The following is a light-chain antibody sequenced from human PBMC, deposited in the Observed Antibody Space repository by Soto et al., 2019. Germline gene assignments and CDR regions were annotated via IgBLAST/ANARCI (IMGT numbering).Light chain of an antibody. CDR3: QNYNSAPVT. J-gene: IGKJ4*01. Sequence: DIQMTQSPSSLSASVGDRVTITCRAGQDISNSFAWYQQKPGKVPKVLIYATSILQSGVPARFSGSGSGTDFTLTISRLQPEDVATYYCQNYNSAPVTFGAPTKVEI. CDR2: ATS. V-gene: IGKV1-27*01. CDR1: QDISNS.